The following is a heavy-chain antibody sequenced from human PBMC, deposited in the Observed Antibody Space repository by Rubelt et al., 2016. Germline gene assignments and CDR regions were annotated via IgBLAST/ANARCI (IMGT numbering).Heavy chain of an antibody. J-gene: IGHJ3*02. CDR1: GYSFTSYW. D-gene: IGHD5-12*01. CDR3: ARSLEGEDIVTWLDAFDI. Sequence: EVQLVQSGAEVKKPGESLRISCKGSGYSFTSYWISWVRQMPGKGLEWMGKIDPSDSYTNYSPSFQGHVTISADKSITTAYLQWSSLKASDTAMYYCARSLEGEDIVTWLDAFDIWGQGTMVTVSS. V-gene: IGHV5-10-1*01. CDR2: IDPSDSYT.